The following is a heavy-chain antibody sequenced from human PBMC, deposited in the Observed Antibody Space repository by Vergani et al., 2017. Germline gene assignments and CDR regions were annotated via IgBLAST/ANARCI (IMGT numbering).Heavy chain of an antibody. J-gene: IGHJ4*02. Sequence: QVQLQESGPGLVKPSETLSLTCTVSGGSVSSGSYYWSWIRQPPVKGLEWIGYIYYSGSTNYNPSLKSRVTISVDTSKNQFSLKLSSVTAADTAVYYCARGGIYGDYLNFDYWGQGTLVTVSS. V-gene: IGHV4-61*01. CDR1: GGSVSSGSYY. CDR3: ARGGIYGDYLNFDY. CDR2: IYYSGST. D-gene: IGHD4-17*01.